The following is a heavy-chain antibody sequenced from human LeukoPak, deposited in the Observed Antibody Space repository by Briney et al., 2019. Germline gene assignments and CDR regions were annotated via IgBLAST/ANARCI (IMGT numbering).Heavy chain of an antibody. D-gene: IGHD5-12*01. CDR3: ARDAGNSGYGCDL. CDR2: VNSEGSAT. J-gene: IGHJ5*02. V-gene: IGHV3-74*01. CDR1: GFIFTKYW. Sequence: PGGSLRLSCAASGFIFTKYWMHWVRQAPGKGLVWVSHVNSEGSATSYADSVKGRFTISRDNARNSLYLQMNNLRGEDTAIYYCARDAGNSGYGCDLWGQGTLVTVSS.